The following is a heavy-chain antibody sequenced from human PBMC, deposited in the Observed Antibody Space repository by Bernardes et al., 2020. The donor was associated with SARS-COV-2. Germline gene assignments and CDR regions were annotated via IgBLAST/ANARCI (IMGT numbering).Heavy chain of an antibody. CDR2: IKEYGTTT. CDR3: ARDVAGREDF. J-gene: IGHJ4*02. D-gene: IGHD1-26*01. CDR1: EFTFRRIW. Sequence: GGALRLPCAASEFTFRRIWMHWGRQVPGKGGGWGPRIKEYGTTTNYADSVKGRFTISRDNARNTLYLQMSSLRAEDTAVYYCARDVAGREDFWGQGTLVTVSS. V-gene: IGHV3-74*01.